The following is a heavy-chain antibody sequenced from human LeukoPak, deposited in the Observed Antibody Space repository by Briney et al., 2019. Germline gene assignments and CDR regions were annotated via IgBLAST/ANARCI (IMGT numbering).Heavy chain of an antibody. D-gene: IGHD2-15*01. J-gene: IGHJ4*02. CDR1: GFTFSSYA. Sequence: GGSLRLSCAASGFTFSSYAMHWVRQAPGKGLEWVAGISYDGSNKYYADSVKGRFTISRDNSKNTLYLQMNSLRAEDTAVYYCARDWAHIVVVVAATPGGVDYWGQGNLVTVSS. CDR2: ISYDGSNK. V-gene: IGHV3-30*04. CDR3: ARDWAHIVVVVAATPGGVDY.